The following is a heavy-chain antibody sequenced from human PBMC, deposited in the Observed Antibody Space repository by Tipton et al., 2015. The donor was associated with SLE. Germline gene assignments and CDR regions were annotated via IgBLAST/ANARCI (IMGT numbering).Heavy chain of an antibody. V-gene: IGHV3-11*06. J-gene: IGHJ4*02. Sequence: SLRLSCAASGFTFSDYYMSWIRQAPGKGLEWVSYISSSSSYTNYADSVKGRFTISRDNAKNSLYLQMNSLRAEDTAVYYCARSRDSGYYYERGYYFDYWGQGTLVTVSS. CDR2: ISSSSSYT. CDR1: GFTFSDYY. CDR3: ARSRDSGYYYERGYYFDY. D-gene: IGHD3-22*01.